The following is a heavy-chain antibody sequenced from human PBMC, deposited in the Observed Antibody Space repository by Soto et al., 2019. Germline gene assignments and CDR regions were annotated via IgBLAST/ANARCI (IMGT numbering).Heavy chain of an antibody. CDR1: GYTFTSYG. Sequence: ASVKVSCKASGYTFTSYGISWVRQAPGQGLEWMGWISAYNGNTNYAQKLQGRVTMTTDTSTSTAYMELRSLRSDDTAVYYCARDGITTVTSLSANYYYYYMDVWGKGTTVTAP. CDR2: ISAYNGNT. D-gene: IGHD4-17*01. V-gene: IGHV1-18*01. CDR3: ARDGITTVTSLSANYYYYYMDV. J-gene: IGHJ6*03.